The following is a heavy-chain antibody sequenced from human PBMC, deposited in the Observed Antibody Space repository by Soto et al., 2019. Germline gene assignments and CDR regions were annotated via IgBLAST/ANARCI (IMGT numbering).Heavy chain of an antibody. V-gene: IGHV3-21*01. D-gene: IGHD2-2*01. CDR2: ISSSSSYI. CDR1: GFTFSSYS. J-gene: IGHJ5*02. Sequence: GGSLRLSCAASGFTFSSYSMNWVRQAPGKGLEWVSSISSSSSYIYYADSVKGRFTISRDNAKNSLYLQMNSLRAEDTALYYCARALVPAAILLDWFDPWGQGTLVTVSS. CDR3: ARALVPAAILLDWFDP.